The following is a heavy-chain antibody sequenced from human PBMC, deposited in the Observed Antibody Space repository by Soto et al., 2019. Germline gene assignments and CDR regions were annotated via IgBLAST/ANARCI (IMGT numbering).Heavy chain of an antibody. Sequence: QITLNESGPTVVRPTETLTLTCRFSGFSLTTSGVGVGWVRQSPGKAPEGLALIYWDDDKRYSESLKSRLTITKDTSKNQVVLTVANLDPTDTATYYCAHRVLRTVFGLVTTTAIYFDFWGQGTPVAVSS. V-gene: IGHV2-5*02. CDR3: AHRVLRTVFGLVTTTAIYFDF. CDR1: GFSLTTSGVG. CDR2: IYWDDDK. D-gene: IGHD3-3*01. J-gene: IGHJ4*02.